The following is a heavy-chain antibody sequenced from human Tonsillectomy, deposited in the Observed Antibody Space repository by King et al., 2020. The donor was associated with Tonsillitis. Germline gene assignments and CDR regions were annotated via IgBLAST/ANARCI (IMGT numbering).Heavy chain of an antibody. Sequence: VQLVESGGGLVPPGGSLSLSCAASGFPFSSSWMSWVRQAPGKGLEWVANIKQDGSEKYYVDSVKGRFTISRDNTKNSLFLQMNSLRAEATAGDYCTRDPRSTGRNDGGQGTRGTVSA. CDR3: TRDPRSTGRND. V-gene: IGHV3-7*03. CDR2: IKQDGSEK. D-gene: IGHD1-1*01. J-gene: IGHJ4*02. CDR1: GFPFSSSW.